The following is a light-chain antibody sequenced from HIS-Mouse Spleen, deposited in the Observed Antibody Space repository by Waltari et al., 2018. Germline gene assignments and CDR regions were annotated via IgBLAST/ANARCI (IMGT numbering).Light chain of an antibody. CDR3: MQGIHLPLT. J-gene: IGKJ4*01. CDR2: EVS. V-gene: IGKV1-9*01. Sequence: DIQLTQSPSFLSASVGDRVTITCRASQGISSYLAWYQQKPGKAPKLLIYEVSSRFSGVPDRFSGSGSGTDFTLKISRVEAEDVGVYYCMQGIHLPLTFGGGTKVEIK. CDR1: QGISSY.